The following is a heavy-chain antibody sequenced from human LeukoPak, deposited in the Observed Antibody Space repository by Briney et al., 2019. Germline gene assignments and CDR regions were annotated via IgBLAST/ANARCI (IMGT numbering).Heavy chain of an antibody. CDR1: GFTFSNYW. D-gene: IGHD2-15*01. CDR3: ARVSRMYCSGGSCPSGY. V-gene: IGHV3-7*01. Sequence: GGSLRLSCAASGFTFSNYWMSWVRQAPGKGLEWVANIKEDGSEKYYVDSVKGRFTISRDNAKNSLYLQMNSLRAEDTAVYYCARVSRMYCSGGSCPSGYWGQGTLVTVSS. CDR2: IKEDGSEK. J-gene: IGHJ4*02.